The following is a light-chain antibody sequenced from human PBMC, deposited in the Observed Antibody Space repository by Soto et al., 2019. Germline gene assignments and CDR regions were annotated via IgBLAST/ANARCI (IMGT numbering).Light chain of an antibody. V-gene: IGKV3-20*01. CDR1: QSVSSSY. CDR2: GAS. CDR3: QQFNSYPEYT. J-gene: IGKJ2*01. Sequence: EIVLTQSPGTLSLSPGERATLSCRASQSVSSSYLAWYQQKPGQAPGLLIYGASSRATGIPDRFSGSGSGTDFTLTISRLEPEDFAVYYCQQFNSYPEYTFGQGTKLEIK.